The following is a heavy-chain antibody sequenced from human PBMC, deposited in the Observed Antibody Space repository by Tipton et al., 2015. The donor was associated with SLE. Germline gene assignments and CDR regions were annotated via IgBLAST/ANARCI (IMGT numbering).Heavy chain of an antibody. D-gene: IGHD1-26*01. J-gene: IGHJ2*01. V-gene: IGHV4-34*01. CDR3: ASQLRSNGSYYCLYFDL. CDR2: INHSGST. CDR1: GGSFSDYY. Sequence: TLSLTCAVYGGSFSDYYWSWIRQPPGKGLEWIGEINHSGSTNYNPSLKSRVTISVDTSKNQFSLKLSSVTAADTAVYYCASQLRSNGSYYCLYFDLWGRGTLVTVSS.